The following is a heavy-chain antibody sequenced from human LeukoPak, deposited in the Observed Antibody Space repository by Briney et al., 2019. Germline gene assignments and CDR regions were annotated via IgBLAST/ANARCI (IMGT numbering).Heavy chain of an antibody. V-gene: IGHV3-23*01. J-gene: IGHJ4*02. CDR2: ISGSGGST. CDR1: GFTFSSYA. D-gene: IGHD5-18*01. CDR3: ARRIQLWSRPFDY. Sequence: PGGSLRLSCAASGFTFSSYAMSWVRQAPGKGLEWVSAISGSGGSTYYADSVKGRFTISRDNSKNTLYLQMNSLRAEDTAVYYCARRIQLWSRPFDYRGQRTLVTVSS.